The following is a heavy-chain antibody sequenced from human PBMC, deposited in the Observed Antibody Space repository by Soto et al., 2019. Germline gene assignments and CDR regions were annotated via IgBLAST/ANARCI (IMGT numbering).Heavy chain of an antibody. CDR2: ISSSSSTI. Sequence: GGSLRLSCAASGFTFSSYSMNWVRQAPGKGLEWVSYISSSSSTIYYAHSVKGRFTISRDNAKNSLYLQMNSLRAEDTAVYYCARDAECRCYGWFGAFDIWGQGTMVTVSS. D-gene: IGHD2-15*01. CDR3: ARDAECRCYGWFGAFDI. J-gene: IGHJ3*02. CDR1: GFTFSSYS. V-gene: IGHV3-48*01.